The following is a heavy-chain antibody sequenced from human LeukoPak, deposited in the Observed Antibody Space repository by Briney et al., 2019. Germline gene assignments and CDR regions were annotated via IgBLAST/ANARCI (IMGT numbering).Heavy chain of an antibody. V-gene: IGHV4-38-2*02. CDR3: ARQGQISAFDI. J-gene: IGHJ4*02. CDR2: IYHSGST. CDR1: GYSISSGYY. Sequence: PSETLSLTCTVAGYSISSGYYWGWIRQPPGKGLEWIGSIYHSGSTYYNPSLKSRVTISVDTSKNQFSLKLSSVTAADTAVYYCARQGQISAFDIWGQGNLVIVSS. D-gene: IGHD2-15*01.